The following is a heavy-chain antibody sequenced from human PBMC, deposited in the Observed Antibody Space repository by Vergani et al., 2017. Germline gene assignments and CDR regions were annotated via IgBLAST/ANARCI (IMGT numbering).Heavy chain of an antibody. Sequence: QLQLQESGSGLVKPSQTLSLNCAASGGSISSGAFSWGWIRQPPGKGLEWIGTIYYSGSTYYNPSLKSRVTISVDTSKNQFSLKLNSVTAADTAVYYCARDFLTRVTTLDYYYMGVWGKGTTVTVSS. CDR3: ARDFLTRVTTLDYYYMGV. CDR2: IYYSGST. D-gene: IGHD1-1*01. J-gene: IGHJ6*03. CDR1: GGSISSGAFS. V-gene: IGHV4-30-2*03.